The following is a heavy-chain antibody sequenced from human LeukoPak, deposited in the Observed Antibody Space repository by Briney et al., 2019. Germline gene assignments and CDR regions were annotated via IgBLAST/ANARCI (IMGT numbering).Heavy chain of an antibody. D-gene: IGHD3-22*01. CDR3: ARSRSGYYEDY. Sequence: PGGSLRLSCAASGFTFSNYWMSWVRQAPGKGLEWVANIKEDGSEKYYVDSVKGRFTIFRDNAKNSLSLQVNSLSAEDTAVYYCARSRSGYYEDYWGQGTLVTVSS. CDR1: GFTFSNYW. J-gene: IGHJ4*02. CDR2: IKEDGSEK. V-gene: IGHV3-7*01.